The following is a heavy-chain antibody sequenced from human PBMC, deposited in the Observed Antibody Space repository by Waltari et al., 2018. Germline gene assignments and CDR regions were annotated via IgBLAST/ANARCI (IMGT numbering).Heavy chain of an antibody. CDR2: INHGGTT. CDR3: ARGYSNGYGPGDS. CDR1: GASLRNYF. V-gene: IGHV4-34*01. D-gene: IGHD5-18*01. Sequence: QVQLQQLRAGLVKPSETLSPTRAVYGASLRNYFWSWIRQAPRKGLGWIGEINHGGTTSYNPSLKSQVTISVDTSKSQFSLRLRSVTAADTAVYYCARGYSNGYGPGDSWGQGTLVTVSS. J-gene: IGHJ4*02.